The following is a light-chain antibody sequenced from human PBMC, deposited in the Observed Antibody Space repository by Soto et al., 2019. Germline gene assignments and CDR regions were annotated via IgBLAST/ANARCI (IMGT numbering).Light chain of an antibody. CDR1: SGSIASNY. J-gene: IGLJ2*01. V-gene: IGLV6-57*04. CDR3: QSYDSSNHVV. CDR2: EDY. Sequence: NFLLTQPHSVSESPGKTVTISCTRSSGSIASNYVQWYQQRPGSAPNTVIYEDYERPSGVPDRFSGSIDSSSNSASLTISGRKSEDEADYYCQSYDSSNHVVFGGGTKLTVL.